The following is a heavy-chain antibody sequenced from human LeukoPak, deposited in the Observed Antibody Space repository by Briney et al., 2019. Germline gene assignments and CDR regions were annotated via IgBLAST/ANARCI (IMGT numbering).Heavy chain of an antibody. V-gene: IGHV4-34*01. Sequence: PSETLSLTCAVYGGPFSGHYWSWIRQPPGKGLEWIGEINHSGSTNYNPSLKSRVTISVDTSKNQFSLKLSSVTAADTAVYYCARRHSSGWYGPLYFDYWGQGTLVTVSS. CDR3: ARRHSSGWYGPLYFDY. J-gene: IGHJ4*02. D-gene: IGHD6-19*01. CDR2: INHSGST. CDR1: GGPFSGHY.